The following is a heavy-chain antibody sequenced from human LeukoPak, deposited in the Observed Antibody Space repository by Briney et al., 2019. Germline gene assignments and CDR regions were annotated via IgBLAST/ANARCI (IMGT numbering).Heavy chain of an antibody. V-gene: IGHV3-7*01. CDR3: ARHLEKDFWTGIYKDYYYYYMDV. D-gene: IGHD3/OR15-3a*01. CDR2: IKQDGSEK. J-gene: IGHJ6*03. CDR1: GFTFSSYW. Sequence: GGSLRLSCAASGFTFSSYWMSWVRQAPGKGLEWVANIKQDGSEKYYVDSVKGRFTISRDNAKNSLYLQMNSLRAEDTAVYYCARHLEKDFWTGIYKDYYYYYMDVWGKGTTVTVSS.